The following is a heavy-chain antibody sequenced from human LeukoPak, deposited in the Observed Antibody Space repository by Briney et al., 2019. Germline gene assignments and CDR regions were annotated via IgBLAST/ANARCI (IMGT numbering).Heavy chain of an antibody. CDR2: INPNSGGT. D-gene: IGHD1-20*01. CDR1: GYTFTSYG. V-gene: IGHV1-2*02. J-gene: IGHJ4*02. Sequence: GASVKVSCKASGYTFTSYGISWVRQAPGQGLEWMGWINPNSGGTNYAQKFQGRVTMTRDTSISTAYMELSRLRSDDTAVYYCARESNWNDVPTVDYWGQGTLVTVSS. CDR3: ARESNWNDVPTVDY.